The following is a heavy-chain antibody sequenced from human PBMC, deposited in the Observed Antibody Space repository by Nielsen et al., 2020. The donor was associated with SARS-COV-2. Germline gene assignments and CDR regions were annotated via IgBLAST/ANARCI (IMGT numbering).Heavy chain of an antibody. Sequence: ASVKVSCKASGGTFSSYAISWVRQAPGQGLEWMGRINPNSGGTNYAQKFRGRVTMTRDTSISTAYMELSRLRSDDTVVYYCARGGSSGWLGYFDYWGQGTLVTVSS. CDR3: ARGGSSGWLGYFDY. CDR2: INPNSGGT. V-gene: IGHV1-2*05. D-gene: IGHD6-19*01. J-gene: IGHJ4*02. CDR1: GGTFSSYA.